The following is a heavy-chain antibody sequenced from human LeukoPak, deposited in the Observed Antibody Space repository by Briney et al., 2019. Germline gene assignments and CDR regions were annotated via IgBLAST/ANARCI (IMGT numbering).Heavy chain of an antibody. V-gene: IGHV3-21*01. CDR2: ISSSSSYI. CDR3: AREGLGLENPNWFDP. D-gene: IGHD1-1*01. J-gene: IGHJ5*02. CDR1: GFTFSSYS. Sequence: PGGSLRLSCAASGFTFSSYSMNWVRQAPGKGLEGVSSISSSSSYIYYADSVKGRFTISRDNAKNSLYLQMNSLRAEDTAVYYCAREGLGLENPNWFDPWGQGTLVTVSS.